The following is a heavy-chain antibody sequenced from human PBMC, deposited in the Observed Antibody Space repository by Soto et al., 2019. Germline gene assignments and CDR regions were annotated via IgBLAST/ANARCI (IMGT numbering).Heavy chain of an antibody. CDR2: IAGGGGAT. CDR3: AKGGEENKLITFFGH. V-gene: IGHV3-23*01. Sequence: VRLSCAASGFTFTTYAMSWVRQAPGKGLEWVSTIAGGGGATYYADSVKGRFTISSDTSKNTVYLQMNSLRAEDAATYYCAKGGEENKLITFFGHWGQGTEVTVSS. D-gene: IGHD3-16*01. CDR1: GFTFTTYA. J-gene: IGHJ4*02.